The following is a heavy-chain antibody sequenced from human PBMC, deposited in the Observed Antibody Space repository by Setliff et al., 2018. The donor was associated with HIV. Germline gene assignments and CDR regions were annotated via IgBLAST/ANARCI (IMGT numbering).Heavy chain of an antibody. Sequence: PGGSLRLSCAASGFSFNSYEMNWVRQAPGKGLEWVSYINSGGTSIYYADSVKGRFSISRDNAKNSLNLQINSLRAEDTAVYYCARDFLGDGYMDVWGKGTTVTVSS. D-gene: IGHD3-16*01. CDR3: ARDFLGDGYMDV. CDR1: GFSFNSYE. J-gene: IGHJ6*03. CDR2: INSGGTSI. V-gene: IGHV3-48*03.